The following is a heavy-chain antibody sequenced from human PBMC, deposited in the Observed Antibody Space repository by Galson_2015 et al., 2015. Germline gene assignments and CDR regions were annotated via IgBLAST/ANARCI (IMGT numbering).Heavy chain of an antibody. D-gene: IGHD3-9*01. Sequence: SVKVSCKASGGTFSSYAISWVRQAPGQGLEWMGGIIPIFGTANYAQKFQGRVTITADESTSTAYMELSSLRSEDTAVYYCARDPPDILTGYGESGDDYWGQGTLVTVSS. CDR3: ARDPPDILTGYGESGDDY. J-gene: IGHJ4*02. V-gene: IGHV1-69*13. CDR2: IIPIFGTA. CDR1: GGTFSSYA.